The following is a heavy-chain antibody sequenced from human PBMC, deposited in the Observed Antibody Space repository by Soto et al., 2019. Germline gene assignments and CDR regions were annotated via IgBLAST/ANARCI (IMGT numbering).Heavy chain of an antibody. CDR1: GGTFSSYA. Sequence: ASVKVSCKASGGTFSSYAISWVRQAPGQGLEWMGGIIPIFGTANYAQKFQGRVTITADESTSTAYMELSSLRSEDTAVYYCARLLWSRGDWFDPWGQGTLVTVSS. CDR2: IIPIFGTA. CDR3: ARLLWSRGDWFDP. J-gene: IGHJ5*02. V-gene: IGHV1-69*13. D-gene: IGHD3-10*01.